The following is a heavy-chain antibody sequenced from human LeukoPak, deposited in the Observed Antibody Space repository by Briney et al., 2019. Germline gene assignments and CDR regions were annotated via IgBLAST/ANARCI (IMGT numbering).Heavy chain of an antibody. Sequence: PSETLSLTCTVSGGSISSSSCYWAWIRQPPGKGLEWIGIIYYSGSTYYSPSLKSRVTISVDTSKNQFSLNLSSVTAADTAVYYCARQSPAYSSSWYAPYYYGMDVWGQGTTVTVSS. CDR2: IYYSGST. CDR1: GGSISSSSCY. V-gene: IGHV4-39*01. CDR3: ARQSPAYSSSWYAPYYYGMDV. J-gene: IGHJ6*02. D-gene: IGHD6-13*01.